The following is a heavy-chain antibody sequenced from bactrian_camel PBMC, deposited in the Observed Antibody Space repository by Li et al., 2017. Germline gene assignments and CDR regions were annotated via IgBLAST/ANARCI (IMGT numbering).Heavy chain of an antibody. CDR2: VAKYGIV. V-gene: IGHV3S53*01. CDR3: AAESRRGFESECNL. CDR1: GSSIASSC. Sequence: HVQLVESGGGSVQAGGSLRLSCVVSGSSIASSCMGWFRQVPGKEREGLATVAKYGIVTYSLPAKGRFTISRDVAKNTVYLQMNSLKPEDTAMYYCAAESRRGFESECNLWGRGTQVTVS. J-gene: IGHJ4*01. D-gene: IGHD2*01.